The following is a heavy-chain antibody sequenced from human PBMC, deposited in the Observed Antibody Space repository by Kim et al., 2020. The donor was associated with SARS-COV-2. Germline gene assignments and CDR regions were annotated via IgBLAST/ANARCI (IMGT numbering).Heavy chain of an antibody. Sequence: GGSLRLSCAASGFTFSDYYMSWIRQAPGKGLEWVSYISSSSSYTNYADSVKGRFTISRDNAKNSLYLQMNSLRAEDTAVYYCASGSGSYWYYFDYWGQGTLVTVSS. V-gene: IGHV3-11*06. D-gene: IGHD1-26*01. CDR1: GFTFSDYY. CDR2: ISSSSSYT. CDR3: ASGSGSYWYYFDY. J-gene: IGHJ4*02.